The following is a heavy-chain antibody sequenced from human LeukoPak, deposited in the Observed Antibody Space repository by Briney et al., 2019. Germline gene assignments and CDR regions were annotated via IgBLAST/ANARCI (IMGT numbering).Heavy chain of an antibody. J-gene: IGHJ4*02. CDR3: ARVSMVTTTVDY. D-gene: IGHD5-18*01. V-gene: IGHV3-21*01. CDR1: GFTFGSYS. Sequence: PGGSLRLSCAASGFTFGSYSMNWVRQAPGKGLEWVSSISSSSSYIYYADSVKGRFTISRDNAKNSLYLQMNSLRAEDTAVYYCARVSMVTTTVDYWGQGTLVTVSS. CDR2: ISSSSSYI.